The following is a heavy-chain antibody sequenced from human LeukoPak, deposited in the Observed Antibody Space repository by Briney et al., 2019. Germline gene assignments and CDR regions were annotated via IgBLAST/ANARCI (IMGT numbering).Heavy chain of an antibody. CDR1: GFTFSSYA. V-gene: IGHV3-30*14. Sequence: GGSLRLSCAASGFTFSSYAMHWVRQAPGKGLEWVAVISYDGSNKYYADSVKGRFTISRDNSKNTVYLQMNSLRAEDTAMYYCARRDDHNGRDYWGQGTLVTVSS. J-gene: IGHJ4*02. D-gene: IGHD5-24*01. CDR3: ARRDDHNGRDY. CDR2: ISYDGSNK.